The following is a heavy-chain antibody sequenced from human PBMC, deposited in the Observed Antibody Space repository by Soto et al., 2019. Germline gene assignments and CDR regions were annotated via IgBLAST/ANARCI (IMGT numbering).Heavy chain of an antibody. D-gene: IGHD2-2*01. CDR2: IIPIFGTA. CDR1: GGTFSSYA. Sequence: SVKVSCKASGGTFSSYAISWVRQAPGQGLEWMGGIIPIFGTANYAQKFQGRVTITADESTSTAYMELSSLRSEDTAVYYCAREPLGYCISTSCYNWGQGTLVTVSS. CDR3: AREPLGYCISTSCYN. J-gene: IGHJ4*02. V-gene: IGHV1-69*13.